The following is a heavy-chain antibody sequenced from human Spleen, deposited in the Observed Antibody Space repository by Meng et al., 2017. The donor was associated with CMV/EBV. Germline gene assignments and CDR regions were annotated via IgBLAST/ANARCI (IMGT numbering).Heavy chain of an antibody. CDR2: ISPYRSTI. Sequence: GESLKISCAASGFIFSNYSMSWVRQAPGKGLEWLSYISPYRSTIYYADSVRGRFTITRDNAKNSLYLQMSSLRVEDTAVYYCATKRRYWGQGTLVTVSS. V-gene: IGHV3-48*04. CDR3: ATKRRY. J-gene: IGHJ4*02. CDR1: GFIFSNYS.